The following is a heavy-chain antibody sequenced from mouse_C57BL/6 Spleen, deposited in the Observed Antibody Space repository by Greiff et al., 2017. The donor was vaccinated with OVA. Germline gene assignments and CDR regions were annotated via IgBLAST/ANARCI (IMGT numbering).Heavy chain of an antibody. CDR1: GYTFTSYW. Sequence: QVQLQQPGAELVRPGPSVKLSCKASGYTFTSYWMHWVKQRPGQGLEWIGVIDPSDSYTNYNQKFKGKATLTVDTSSSTAYMQLSSLTSEDSAVYYCARGYYYFDYWGQGTTLTVSS. J-gene: IGHJ2*01. CDR3: ARGYYYFDY. CDR2: IDPSDSYT. D-gene: IGHD2-14*01. V-gene: IGHV1-59*01.